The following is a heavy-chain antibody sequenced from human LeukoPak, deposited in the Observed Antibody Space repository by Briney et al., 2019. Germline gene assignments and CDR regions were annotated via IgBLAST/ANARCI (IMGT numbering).Heavy chain of an antibody. CDR2: INSDGSST. D-gene: IGHD3-22*01. CDR1: GFTFSSYE. CDR3: AKGVSTQRRRHYYDSSGYYSYGN. J-gene: IGHJ4*02. V-gene: IGHV3-74*01. Sequence: GGSLRLSCAASGFTFSSYEMNWVRQAPGKGLVWVSRINSDGSSTGYADSVKGRFTISRDNAKNTLYLQMNSLRAEDTAVYYCAKGVSTQRRRHYYDSSGYYSYGNWGQGTLVTVSS.